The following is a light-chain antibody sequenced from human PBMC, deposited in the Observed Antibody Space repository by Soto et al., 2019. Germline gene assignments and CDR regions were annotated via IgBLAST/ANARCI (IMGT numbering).Light chain of an antibody. V-gene: IGKV3-11*01. J-gene: IGKJ4*01. Sequence: ETVLTQSPATLSLSPGERATLSCRASQSVSSYLAWYQQKPGQAPRLLIYDAVNRATGIPARFSGSGSGTDFTLTIGSLDPEDSGVYYCQQRINWPLTFGGGTRVEIK. CDR3: QQRINWPLT. CDR1: QSVSSY. CDR2: DAV.